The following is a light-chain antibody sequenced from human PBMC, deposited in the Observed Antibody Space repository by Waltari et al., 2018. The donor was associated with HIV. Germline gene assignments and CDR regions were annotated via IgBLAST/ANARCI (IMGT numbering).Light chain of an antibody. CDR2: EVT. CDR3: SSYTRRGTVV. CDR1: ASAIGYYDI. Sequence: QAALIQPASVSGSPGQSIVLPCTRTASAIGYYDIVPWYHQYPGQTPQALIYEVTSRPSGTSSRFSGSKSATTAFLAISKLQTDDEADYFCSSYTRRGTVVFGGGTRLTVL. J-gene: IGLJ2*01. V-gene: IGLV2-14*01.